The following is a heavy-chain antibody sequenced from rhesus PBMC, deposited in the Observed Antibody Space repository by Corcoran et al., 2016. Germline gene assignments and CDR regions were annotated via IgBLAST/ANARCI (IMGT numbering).Heavy chain of an antibody. CDR2: ISGSSGST. Sequence: QVQLQESGPGLVKPSETLPLTCAASGGSFSSYWWGGSRRPPGKGLEWIGGISGSSGSTEYTPSLKSRATISRDTSKNQFSLKLSSVTAADTAVYYCARAHPWFPTYYFDYWGQGVLVTVSS. CDR3: ARAHPWFPTYYFDY. V-gene: IGHV4-160*01. D-gene: IGHD2-21*01. CDR1: GGSFSSYW. J-gene: IGHJ4*01.